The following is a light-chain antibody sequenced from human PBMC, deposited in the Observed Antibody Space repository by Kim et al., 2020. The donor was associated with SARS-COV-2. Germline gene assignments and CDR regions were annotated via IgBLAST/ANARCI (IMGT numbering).Light chain of an antibody. J-gene: IGKJ1*01. V-gene: IGKV6-21*01. CDR2: YAS. CDR3: HQSVDLPWT. Sequence: EIVLTQSPDFQSVSPREIVTITCRASQNIGSRLHWYQQKSDQSPKLLIKYASQSVSGVPSRFSGSGSGTDFTLTINSLEVEDAAMYYCHQSVDLPWTFGPGTKVDIK. CDR1: QNIGSR.